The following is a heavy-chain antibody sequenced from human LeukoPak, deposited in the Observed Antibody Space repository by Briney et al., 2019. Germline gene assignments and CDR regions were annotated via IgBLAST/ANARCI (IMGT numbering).Heavy chain of an antibody. CDR3: AKVGKYPSSSPDAFDI. Sequence: PGGSLRLSCAASGFTFSSFGMHRVRQAPGKGLEWVALISHGGVSKFYVDSVKGRFTISRDNSNNTLYMQMNSLTAEDTAVYYCAKVGKYPSSSPDAFDIWGQGTMVTVSS. CDR1: GFTFSSFG. CDR2: ISHGGVSK. J-gene: IGHJ3*02. D-gene: IGHD6-6*01. V-gene: IGHV3-30*18.